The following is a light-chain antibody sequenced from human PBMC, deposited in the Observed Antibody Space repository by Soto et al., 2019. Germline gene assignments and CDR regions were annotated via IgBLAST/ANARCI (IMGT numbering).Light chain of an antibody. V-gene: IGLV2-11*01. CDR1: SSDVGGSNY. CDR2: DVS. J-gene: IGLJ1*01. Sequence: QSVLTQPRSVSGSPGQSVTISCTGTSSDVGGSNYVSWYQQHPGKAPKLMIYDVSKRPSGVPDRFSGSKSGNTASLTISGLQADDEAEYYCCSYAGSYTYVFGTGTQLTVL. CDR3: CSYAGSYTYV.